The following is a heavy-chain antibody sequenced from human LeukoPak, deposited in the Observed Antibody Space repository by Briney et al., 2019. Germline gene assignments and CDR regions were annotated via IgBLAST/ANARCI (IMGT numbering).Heavy chain of an antibody. V-gene: IGHV5-51*01. D-gene: IGHD6-6*01. J-gene: IGHJ5*02. CDR2: IYPGDFDT. CDR3: ARLEYSSSSGKAYNWFDP. CDR1: GYSFSSYW. Sequence: GESLKISCKGSGYSFSSYWIGWVRQMPGKGLEWMGIIYPGDFDTRYSPSFQGQVIISADKSISTAYLQWSSLKASDTAMYYCARLEYSSSSGKAYNWFDPWGQGTLVTVSS.